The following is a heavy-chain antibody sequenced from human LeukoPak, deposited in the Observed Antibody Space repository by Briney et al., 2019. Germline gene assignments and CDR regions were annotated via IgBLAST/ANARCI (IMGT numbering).Heavy chain of an antibody. CDR3: ARALGSSGYGWFDP. J-gene: IGHJ5*02. V-gene: IGHV4-31*03. Sequence: SETLSLTCTVSAGSISSGGYYWSWIRQHPGEGLEWIGNIYYSGSTYYNPSLKSRLIISVDTSKNQFSLKLSSVTAADTAVYYCARALGSSGYGWFDPWGQGTLVTVSS. CDR1: AGSISSGGYY. D-gene: IGHD3-22*01. CDR2: IYYSGST.